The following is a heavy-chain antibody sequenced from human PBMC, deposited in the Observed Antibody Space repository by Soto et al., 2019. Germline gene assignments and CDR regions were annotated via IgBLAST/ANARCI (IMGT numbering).Heavy chain of an antibody. Sequence: PSETLSLTCAVSGGSISNNNWWTWVRQPPGRGLEWVGEIYHSGSTNYNPSLKSRVTISVDKSKNQFSLILRSVTAADTAVYYCARGRGSSVSYLVGSWGPGALVTVSS. J-gene: IGHJ5*02. V-gene: IGHV4-4*02. CDR2: IYHSGST. CDR1: GGSISNNNW. D-gene: IGHD1-26*01. CDR3: ARGRGSSVSYLVGS.